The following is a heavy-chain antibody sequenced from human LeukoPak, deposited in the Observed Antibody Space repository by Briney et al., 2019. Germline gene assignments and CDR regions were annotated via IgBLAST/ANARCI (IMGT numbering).Heavy chain of an antibody. CDR3: ARGVYIAAALYGY. CDR2: IYYSGTT. J-gene: IGHJ4*02. V-gene: IGHV4-61*05. D-gene: IGHD6-13*01. Sequence: SETLSLTCTVSGGSISSSSYYWGWIRQPPGKGLEWIGYIYYSGTTNYNPSLKSRVTISVDTSKNQFSLKLSSVTAADTAVYYCARGVYIAAALYGYWGQGTLVTVSS. CDR1: GGSISSSSYY.